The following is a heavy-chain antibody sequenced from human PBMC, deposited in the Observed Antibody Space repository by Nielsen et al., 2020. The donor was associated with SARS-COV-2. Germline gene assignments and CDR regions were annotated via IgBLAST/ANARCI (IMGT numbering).Heavy chain of an antibody. CDR2: MNTNTGDP. V-gene: IGHV7-4-1*02. CDR3: ARGGIALVRGTPERFDP. Sequence: SVKVSCKASGYTFSHYVINWVRQAPGQGLEWMGWMNTNTGDPMYAQDFTGRFVFSLDSSVSTAYLHISGLKPEDTAVYYCARGGIALVRGTPERFDPWGQGTLVTVSS. CDR1: GYTFSHYV. D-gene: IGHD3-10*01. J-gene: IGHJ5*02.